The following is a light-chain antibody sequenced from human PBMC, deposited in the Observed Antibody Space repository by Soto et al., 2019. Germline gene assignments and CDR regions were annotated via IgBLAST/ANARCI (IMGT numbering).Light chain of an antibody. V-gene: IGLV2-14*01. Sequence: QSALTQPASVSGSLGQSITLSCTGSGGDIGAYNYVSWYQQQPGKAPKPIVYGVTHRPSGVSSRFSASKTAYTASLTISALQAEDDADYYCSSFTTAYFYVFGPGTKLTVL. CDR2: GVT. CDR1: GGDIGAYNY. CDR3: SSFTTAYFYV. J-gene: IGLJ1*01.